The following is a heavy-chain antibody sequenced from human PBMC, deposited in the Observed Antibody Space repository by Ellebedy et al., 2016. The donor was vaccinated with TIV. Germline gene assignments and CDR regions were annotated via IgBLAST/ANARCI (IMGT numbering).Heavy chain of an antibody. CDR3: AGLHWEQLDLEY. D-gene: IGHD1-26*01. CDR2: IYPGDSAT. V-gene: IGHV5-51*01. Sequence: GESLKISCTGSGYTFTDYWIAWVRHIPGKGLEWMGIIYPGDSATRYSPSFRGPVTISADQSISTAYMQWSSLKASDTAMYYSAGLHWEQLDLEYWGQGTLVTVSS. CDR1: GYTFTDYW. J-gene: IGHJ4*02.